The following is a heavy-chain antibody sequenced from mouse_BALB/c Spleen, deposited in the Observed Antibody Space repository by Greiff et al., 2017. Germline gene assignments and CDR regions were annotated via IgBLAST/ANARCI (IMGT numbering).Heavy chain of an antibody. CDR3: SRAMVADPSYAMDY. J-gene: IGHJ4*01. CDR1: GYTFTSYY. V-gene: IGHV1S56*01. D-gene: IGHD2-2*01. CDR2: IYPGNGNT. Sequence: VQLQQSGPELVKPGASVRISCKASGYTFTSYYIHWVKQRPGQGLEWIGWIYPGNGNTKYNEKFKGKATLTADKSSTTAYLQLSSLTSEDSAVYFCSRAMVADPSYAMDYWGQGTSVTVSS.